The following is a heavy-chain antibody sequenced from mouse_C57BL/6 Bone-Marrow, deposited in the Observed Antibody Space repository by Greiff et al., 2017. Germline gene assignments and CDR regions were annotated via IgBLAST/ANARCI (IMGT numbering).Heavy chain of an antibody. CDR3: ASGFSNEDYFDY. J-gene: IGHJ2*01. Sequence: QVQLQQSGAELARPGASVTLSCKASGYTFTSYGISWVKQRTGQGLEWIGEIYPRSGNTYYNEKFKGQATLTADKSSSTAYMELRSLTSEDSAVYFCASGFSNEDYFDYGGQGTTLTVSS. CDR2: IYPRSGNT. V-gene: IGHV1-81*01. CDR1: GYTFTSYG.